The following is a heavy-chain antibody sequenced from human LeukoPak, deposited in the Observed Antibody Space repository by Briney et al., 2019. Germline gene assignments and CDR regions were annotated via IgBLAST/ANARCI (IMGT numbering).Heavy chain of an antibody. V-gene: IGHV1-69*04. CDR1: GGTFSSYA. CDR3: ARLVAAAGRTYYYYYGMDV. Sequence: SVKVSCKASGGTFSSYAISWVRQAPGQGLEWMGRIIPILGIANYAQKFQGRVTITADKSTSTAYMELSSLRSEDTAVYYCARLVAAAGRTYYYYYGMDVWGQGTTVTVPS. CDR2: IIPILGIA. D-gene: IGHD6-13*01. J-gene: IGHJ6*02.